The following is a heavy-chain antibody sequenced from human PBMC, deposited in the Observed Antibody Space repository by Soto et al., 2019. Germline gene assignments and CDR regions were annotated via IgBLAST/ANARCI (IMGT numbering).Heavy chain of an antibody. CDR2: IYHSGST. D-gene: IGHD1-26*01. Sequence: QVQLQESGPGLVKPSETLSLTCAVSGYSISSGYYWGWIRQPPGKGLEWIGSIYHSGSTYYNPSLKSRVTISVDTSKNQFSLKLSSVTAADTAVYYCARGTGHTTGIVGANPIDYWGQGTLVTVSS. CDR1: GYSISSGYY. J-gene: IGHJ4*02. CDR3: ARGTGHTTGIVGANPIDY. V-gene: IGHV4-38-2*01.